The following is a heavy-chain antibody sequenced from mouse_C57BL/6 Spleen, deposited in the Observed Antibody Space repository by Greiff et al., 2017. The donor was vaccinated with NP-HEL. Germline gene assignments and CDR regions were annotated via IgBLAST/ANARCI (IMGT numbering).Heavy chain of an antibody. V-gene: IGHV1-82*01. J-gene: IGHJ2*01. CDR1: GYAFSSSW. CDR3: ARWDYDVD. Sequence: QVQLQQSGPELVKPGASVKISCKASGYAFSSSWMNWVKQRPGKGLEWIGRIYPGDGDTNYNGKFKGKATLTADKSSSTAYMQLSSLTSEDSAVYFCARWDYDVDWGQGTTLTVSS. D-gene: IGHD2-4*01. CDR2: IYPGDGDT.